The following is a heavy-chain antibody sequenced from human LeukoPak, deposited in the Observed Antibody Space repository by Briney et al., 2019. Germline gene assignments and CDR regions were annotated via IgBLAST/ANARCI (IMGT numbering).Heavy chain of an antibody. Sequence: PSETLSLTCTVSGGSITGYYWNWIRQPPGKGLEWIGYIYYSGSTTYNPSLKSRVTISVDTSENQFSLKLSSVTAADTAVYYCARGITGTTRADAFDIWGQGTMVTVSS. CDR1: GGSITGYY. CDR3: ARGITGTTRADAFDI. V-gene: IGHV4-59*12. J-gene: IGHJ3*02. CDR2: IYYSGST. D-gene: IGHD1-7*01.